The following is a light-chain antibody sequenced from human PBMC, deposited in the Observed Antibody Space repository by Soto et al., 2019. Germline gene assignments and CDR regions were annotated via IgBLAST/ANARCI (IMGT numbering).Light chain of an antibody. J-gene: IGKJ5*01. Sequence: EIVLTQSPGTLSLSPGERATLSCRASQSVRSTSLAWYQQKPGQPPRLLIFGASRRATGIPERFSGSGSGTDFTLTISRLEPEDFAVYYCQQYSGSPPITFGQGTRLEIK. CDR1: QSVRSTS. V-gene: IGKV3-20*01. CDR3: QQYSGSPPIT. CDR2: GAS.